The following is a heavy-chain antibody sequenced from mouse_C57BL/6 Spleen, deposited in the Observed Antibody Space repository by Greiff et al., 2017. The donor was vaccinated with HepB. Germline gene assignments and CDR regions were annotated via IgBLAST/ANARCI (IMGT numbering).Heavy chain of an antibody. CDR2: IHPNSGST. J-gene: IGHJ1*03. CDR1: GYTFTSYW. V-gene: IGHV1-64*01. D-gene: IGHD1-1*01. Sequence: QVQLQQPGAELVKPGASVKLSCKASGYTFTSYWMHWVKQRPGQGLEWIGMIHPNSGSTNYNEKFKSKATLTVDTSSSTAYMQLSSLTSEDSAVYYCARSDYYGNWYFDVWGTGTTVTVSS. CDR3: ARSDYYGNWYFDV.